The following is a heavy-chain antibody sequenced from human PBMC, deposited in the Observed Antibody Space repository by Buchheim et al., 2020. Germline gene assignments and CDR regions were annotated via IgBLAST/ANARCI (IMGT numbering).Heavy chain of an antibody. CDR2: INSDGSST. J-gene: IGHJ4*02. D-gene: IGHD6-19*01. CDR3: ARAGPYSSGWRSGVGIDY. CDR1: GFTFSSYW. V-gene: IGHV3-74*01. Sequence: EVQLVESGGGLVQPGGSLRLSCAASGFTFSSYWMHWVRQAPGKGLVWVSCINSDGSSTSYADSVKGRFTISRDNAKNTLYLQMNSLRAEDTAVYYCARAGPYSSGWRSGVGIDYWGQGTL.